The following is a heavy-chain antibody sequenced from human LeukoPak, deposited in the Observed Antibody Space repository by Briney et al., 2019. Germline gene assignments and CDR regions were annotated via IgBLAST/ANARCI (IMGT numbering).Heavy chain of an antibody. CDR3: AKGYYDYVWGSYYFDY. CDR2: ISGSGDST. J-gene: IGHJ4*02. D-gene: IGHD3-16*01. CDR1: GFTFSSYA. Sequence: QPGGSLRLSCASSGFTFSSYAMSWVRQAPGKGLEWVSAISGSGDSTYYADSVKGRFTISRDNSRDTLYLQMNSLRAEDTAVYYCAKGYYDYVWGSYYFDYWGQGTLVTVSS. V-gene: IGHV3-23*01.